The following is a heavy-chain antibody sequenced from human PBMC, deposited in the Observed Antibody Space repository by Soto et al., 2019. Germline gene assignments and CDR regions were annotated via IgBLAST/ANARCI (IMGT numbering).Heavy chain of an antibody. CDR2: ISGSGDGT. J-gene: IGHJ4*02. Sequence: PGGSLRLSCAASGFTFHNYAMSWVRQAPGKGLEWVSAISGSGDGTDYADSVKGRFTISRDNSKNTLYLQVNSLRAEDTAVYYCAGPGYSSQDYWGQGALVTVS. D-gene: IGHD5-18*01. CDR1: GFTFHNYA. CDR3: AGPGYSSQDY. V-gene: IGHV3-23*01.